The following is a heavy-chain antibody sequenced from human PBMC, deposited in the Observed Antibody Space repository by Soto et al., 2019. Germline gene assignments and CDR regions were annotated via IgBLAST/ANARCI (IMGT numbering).Heavy chain of an antibody. J-gene: IGHJ4*02. CDR2: FDPEDGET. CDR3: APRYYNGFDD. CDR1: GYTLTELA. Sequence: ASGKVSCKVSGYTLTELAMHWVRQAPGKGLEWMGGFDPEDGETIYAQKFQGRVTMTEDTSTDTAYMELSSLRSEDTAGYDCAPRYYNGFDDWGQGPLVNVSS. D-gene: IGHD3-10*01. V-gene: IGHV1-24*01.